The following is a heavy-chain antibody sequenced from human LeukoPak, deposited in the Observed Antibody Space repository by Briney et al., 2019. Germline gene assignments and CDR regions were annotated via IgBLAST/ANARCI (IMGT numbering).Heavy chain of an antibody. CDR1: GFTFSSYG. J-gene: IGHJ4*02. CDR3: ARAALEYPSEVDY. V-gene: IGHV3-48*01. D-gene: IGHD2/OR15-2a*01. CDR2: ISSSSSTI. Sequence: GGSLRLSCAASGFTFSSYGMSWVRQAPGKGLEWVSYISSSSSTIYYADSVKGRFTISRDNAKNSLYLQMNSLRAEDTAVYYCARAALEYPSEVDYWGQGTLVTVSS.